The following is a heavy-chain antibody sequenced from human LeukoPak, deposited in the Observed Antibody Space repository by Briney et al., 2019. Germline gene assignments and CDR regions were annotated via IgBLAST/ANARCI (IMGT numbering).Heavy chain of an antibody. V-gene: IGHV4-4*02. D-gene: IGHD2-2*01. CDR2: IYHSGST. CDR1: GGSISSSNW. CDR3: ARDLTVVVPAAPYYYYYGMDV. J-gene: IGHJ6*02. Sequence: SGTLSLTCAVSGGSISSSNWWSWVRQPPGKGLEWIGEIYHSGSTNYNPSLKSRVTISVDKSKNQFSLKLSSVTAADTAVYYCARDLTVVVPAAPYYYYYGMDVWGQGTTVTVSS.